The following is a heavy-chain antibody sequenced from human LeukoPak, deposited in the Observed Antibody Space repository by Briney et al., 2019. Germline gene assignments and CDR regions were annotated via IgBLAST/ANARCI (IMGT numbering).Heavy chain of an antibody. J-gene: IGHJ3*02. CDR3: VRGGGLPNCGGYCPPDT. CDR2: FHHTVGI. CDR1: GGSISHVAYS. V-gene: IGHV4-30-2*01. Sequence: SETLSLTRTVSGGSISHVAYSWSWIRQPPGEGLEWIGLFHHTVGIDYKPSLKSRVTISGDRTKNQLSLTLTSVTAADTAVYYCVRGGGLPNCGGYCPPDTWGQGKMVIVSS. D-gene: IGHD2-21*02.